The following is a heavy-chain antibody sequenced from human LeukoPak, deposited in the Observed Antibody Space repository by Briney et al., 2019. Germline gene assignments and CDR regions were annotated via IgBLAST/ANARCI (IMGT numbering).Heavy chain of an antibody. V-gene: IGHV3-21*01. J-gene: IGHJ4*02. CDR2: ISSSNTYI. Sequence: NAGGSLRLSCAASGFTFSSYRMNWVRQAPGKGLEWVSSISSSNTYIYYADSVKGRFTISRDNAKNSLYLRVNSLRAEDTAVYYCARDASHFDSGGYHPSDFDYWGRGTPVTVSS. D-gene: IGHD3-22*01. CDR1: GFTFSSYR. CDR3: ARDASHFDSGGYHPSDFDY.